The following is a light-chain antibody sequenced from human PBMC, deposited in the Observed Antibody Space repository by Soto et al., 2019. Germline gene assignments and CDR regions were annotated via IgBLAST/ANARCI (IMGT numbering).Light chain of an antibody. CDR1: QHINSW. CDR3: QQANTFALT. V-gene: IGKV1-12*01. J-gene: IGKJ4*01. CDR2: SAS. Sequence: DIQMTQSPSSVSASVGDRVTITCRASQHINSWLAWYQQKSGKAPKLLIYSASSLVSGVPSRFSGSGSGTDFTLTISSLQPEDFATYYCQQANTFALTFGGGTKVEIK.